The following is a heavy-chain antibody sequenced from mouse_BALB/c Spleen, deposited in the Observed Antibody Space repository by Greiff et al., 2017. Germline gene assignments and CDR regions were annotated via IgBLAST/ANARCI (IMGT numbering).Heavy chain of an antibody. CDR3: ASYYRYDGYAMDY. V-gene: IGHV14-3*02. J-gene: IGHJ4*01. CDR2: IDPANGNT. D-gene: IGHD2-14*01. Sequence: VQLKESGAELVKPGASVKLSCTASGFNIKDTYMHWVKQRPEQGLEWIGRIDPANGNTKYDPKFQGKATITADTSSNTAYLQLSSLTSEDTAVYYCASYYRYDGYAMDYWGQGTSVTVSS. CDR1: GFNIKDTY.